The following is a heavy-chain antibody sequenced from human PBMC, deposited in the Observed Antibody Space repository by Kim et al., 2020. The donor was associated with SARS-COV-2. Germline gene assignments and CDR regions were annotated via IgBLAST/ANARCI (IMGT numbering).Heavy chain of an antibody. CDR3: AKDRSATWSLDY. J-gene: IGHJ4*02. V-gene: IGHV3-30*02. Sequence: YYAASVKARFTISGDNSKSTLYLQMNSLTPEDTAVYYCAKDRSATWSLDYWGQGTLVTVSS. D-gene: IGHD2-8*02.